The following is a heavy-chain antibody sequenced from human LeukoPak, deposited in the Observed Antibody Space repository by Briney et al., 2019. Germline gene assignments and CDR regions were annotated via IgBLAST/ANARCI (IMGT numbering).Heavy chain of an antibody. V-gene: IGHV3-23*01. Sequence: GGSLRLSCAVSGVTLSNYGMSWVRQAPGEGLEWVAGISDSGGSTNYADSVKGRFTISRDNPKTTLYLQMNSLRAEDTAVYFCAKRGVVIRVILVGFHKEAYYFDSWGQGALVIVSS. CDR3: AKRGVVIRVILVGFHKEAYYFDS. J-gene: IGHJ4*02. CDR1: GVTLSNYG. D-gene: IGHD3-22*01. CDR2: ISDSGGST.